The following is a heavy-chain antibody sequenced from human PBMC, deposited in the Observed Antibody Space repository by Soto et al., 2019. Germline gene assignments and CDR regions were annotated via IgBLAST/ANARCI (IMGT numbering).Heavy chain of an antibody. CDR3: ASGYGSGSFHY. Sequence: QVQLQESGPGLVKPSQTLSLTCSVSGASSSSGGYYWSWIRRHPGKGLEWIGYIYYSGSSSYNPSLKSRVTISVDTSKKQFSLKLSSVTAADTAVYYCASGYGSGSFHYWGQGALVTVSS. J-gene: IGHJ4*02. CDR2: IYYSGSS. CDR1: GASSSSGGYY. V-gene: IGHV4-31*03. D-gene: IGHD3-10*01.